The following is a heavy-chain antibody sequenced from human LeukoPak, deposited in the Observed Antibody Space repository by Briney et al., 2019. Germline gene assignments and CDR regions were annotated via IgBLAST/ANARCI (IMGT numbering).Heavy chain of an antibody. V-gene: IGHV3-30*18. CDR3: VKGRRGSSYVHYFDS. CDR2: ISKNGSNT. J-gene: IGHJ4*02. Sequence: PGGFLRLSCEVSGLIFETYGMHWVRQAPGKGLEWVGVISKNGSNTYYGDSVKGRFTISRDNSNNTLSLQMNGLTTEDTGVYFCVKGRRGSSYVHYFDSWGQGTLVTVSS. CDR1: GLIFETYG. D-gene: IGHD5-18*01.